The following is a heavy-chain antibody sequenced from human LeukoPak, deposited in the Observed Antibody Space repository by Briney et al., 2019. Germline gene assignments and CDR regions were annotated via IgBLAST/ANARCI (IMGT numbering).Heavy chain of an antibody. CDR3: ARREYSYGYETIDY. V-gene: IGHV5-51*01. CDR2: IYPGDSDT. Sequence: GEALQICSMGSGYSFTSYRIGCGRRLPARKLQWMGTIYPGDSDTRYSPSFQGQVTISADKSISTAYLQWSSLKASDTAMYYCARREYSYGYETIDYWGQGSLVTVSA. J-gene: IGHJ4*02. D-gene: IGHD5-18*01. CDR1: GYSFTSYR.